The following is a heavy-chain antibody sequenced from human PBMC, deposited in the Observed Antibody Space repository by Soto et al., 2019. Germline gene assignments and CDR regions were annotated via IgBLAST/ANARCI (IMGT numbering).Heavy chain of an antibody. J-gene: IGHJ6*01. D-gene: IGHD3-3*01. CDR2: INHSGST. CDR1: GGSFSGSD. V-gene: IGHV4-34*01. CDR3: ARGATIFGVVIYYYYYGMEG. Sequence: SETLSLTCAVYGGSFSGSDWSWIRLPPGKGLEWVGEINHSGSTNYNPSLKSRVPISVATSKTQFSLTLSSVTAADTAVYYCARGATIFGVVIYYYYYGMEGCGQRTTATVS.